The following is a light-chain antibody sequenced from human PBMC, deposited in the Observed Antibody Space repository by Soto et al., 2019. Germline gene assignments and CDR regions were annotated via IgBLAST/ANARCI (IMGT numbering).Light chain of an antibody. CDR2: ASS. J-gene: IGKJ1*01. CDR1: QTISTY. CDR3: QQSYGMPWT. V-gene: IGKV1-39*01. Sequence: IQMTQSPSSLSASVGDRVTITCRASQTISTYLNWYQQKPGKAPKLLIYASSGLQSGVPSRFSGSGSGTDFTLTITSLQPEDFATYICQQSYGMPWTFGQGTKVEV.